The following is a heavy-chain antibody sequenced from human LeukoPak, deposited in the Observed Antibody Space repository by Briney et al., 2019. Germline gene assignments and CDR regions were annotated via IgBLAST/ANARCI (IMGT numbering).Heavy chain of an antibody. V-gene: IGHV4-31*03. D-gene: IGHD6-6*01. CDR2: IYYSGST. Sequence: PSQTLSLTCTVSGGSISSGGYYWSWIRQHPGTGLEWIGYIYYSGSTYYNPSLKSRVTISVDTSKNQFSLKLSSVTAADTAVYYCARDSSSLNYYYGMDVWGQGTTVTVSS. J-gene: IGHJ6*02. CDR3: ARDSSSLNYYYGMDV. CDR1: GGSISSGGYY.